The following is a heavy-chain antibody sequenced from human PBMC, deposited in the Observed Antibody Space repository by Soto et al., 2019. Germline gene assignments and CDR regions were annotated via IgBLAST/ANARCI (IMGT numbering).Heavy chain of an antibody. Sequence: QVQLQQWGAGLLKPSETLSLTCAVYGGSFSGYYWSWIRQPPGTGLEWIGEINHSGSTNSNPTHKNRITISVNTTKTQFTLKLSAATAADTAWYYRASGGAWRRSFDYWGQGTLVTVSS. V-gene: IGHV4-34*01. CDR3: ASGGAWRRSFDY. CDR1: GGSFSGYY. CDR2: INHSGST. J-gene: IGHJ4*02. D-gene: IGHD3-10*01.